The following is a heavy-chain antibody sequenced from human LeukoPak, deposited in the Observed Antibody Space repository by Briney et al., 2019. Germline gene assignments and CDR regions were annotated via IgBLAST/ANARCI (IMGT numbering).Heavy chain of an antibody. CDR3: ARCLGYCSSTSCYD. Sequence: PGGSLRLSCAASGFTFSSYEMNWVRQAPGKGLEWVSYISSSGSTIYYADSVKGRFTISRDNAKNSLYLQMNSLRAEDTAVYYCARCLGYCSSTSCYDWGQGTLVTVSS. V-gene: IGHV3-48*03. CDR1: GFTFSSYE. D-gene: IGHD2-2*01. CDR2: ISSSGSTI. J-gene: IGHJ4*02.